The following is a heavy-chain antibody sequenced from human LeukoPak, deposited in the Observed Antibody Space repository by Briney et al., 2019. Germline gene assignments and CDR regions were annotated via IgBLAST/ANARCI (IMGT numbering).Heavy chain of an antibody. D-gene: IGHD3-22*01. Sequence: ASVKVSCKASGYTFTDSDIHWVRQAPGQGLQWMGWIKPNSGETRYTQKFQGRATMTTDTSISTAYMELSRLTSDDTAVYYCARLITMIEPGNYYYYYYMDVWGKGTAVTVSS. J-gene: IGHJ6*03. CDR1: GYTFTDSD. CDR3: ARLITMIEPGNYYYYYYMDV. CDR2: IKPNSGET. V-gene: IGHV1-2*02.